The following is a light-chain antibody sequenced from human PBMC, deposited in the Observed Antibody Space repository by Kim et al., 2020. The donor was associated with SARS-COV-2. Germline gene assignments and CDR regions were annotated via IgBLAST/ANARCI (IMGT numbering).Light chain of an antibody. CDR3: RTWDSSMSVWV. Sequence: GQKSTSCCSGSSYISGNKYVAWYQQLPGTAPKLVIYDNNKRPSGIPDRFSGSKSGNTATLTVTGLQTEDEADYYCRTWDSSMSVWVFGGGTQLTVL. CDR2: DNN. J-gene: IGLJ3*02. V-gene: IGLV1-51*01. CDR1: SYISGNKY.